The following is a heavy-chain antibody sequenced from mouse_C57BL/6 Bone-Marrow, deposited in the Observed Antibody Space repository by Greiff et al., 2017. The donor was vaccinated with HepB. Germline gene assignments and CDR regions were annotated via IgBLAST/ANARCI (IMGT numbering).Heavy chain of an antibody. CDR3: ARRGYYYGSSSDYFDY. V-gene: IGHV1-50*01. Sequence: QVQLQQPGAELVKPGASVKLSCKASGYTFTSYWMQWVKQRPGQGLEWIGEIDPSDSYTNYNQKFKGKATLTVDTSSSTAYMQLSGLTSEDSAVYYCARRGYYYGSSSDYFDYWGQGTTLTVSS. CDR2: IDPSDSYT. D-gene: IGHD1-1*01. J-gene: IGHJ2*01. CDR1: GYTFTSYW.